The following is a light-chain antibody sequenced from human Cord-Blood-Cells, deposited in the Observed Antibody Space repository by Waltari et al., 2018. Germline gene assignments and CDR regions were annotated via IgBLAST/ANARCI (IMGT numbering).Light chain of an antibody. CDR3: QVWDSSSDHVV. CDR1: NIGRKS. V-gene: IGLV3-21*04. J-gene: IGLJ2*01. CDR2: YDS. Sequence: SYVLTQPPSVSVAPGKTARITCGGNNIGRKSVHRYQQEPGQAPVLVIYYDSDRPSGIPERFSGSNSGNTATLTISRVEAGDEADYYCQVWDSSSDHVVFGGGTKLTVL.